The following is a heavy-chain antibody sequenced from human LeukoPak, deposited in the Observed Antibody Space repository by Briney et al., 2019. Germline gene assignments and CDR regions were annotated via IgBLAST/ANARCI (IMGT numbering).Heavy chain of an antibody. J-gene: IGHJ5*02. Sequence: GGSLRLSCAASGFTVSTNYMSWVRQAPGKGLEWVSVIYSGDSTYYADSVKGRFTISRDNAKDSLYLQMNSLRAEDTAVYYCAKDPLCSSTSCYFRWFDPWGQGTLVTVSS. CDR1: GFTVSTNY. CDR3: AKDPLCSSTSCYFRWFDP. D-gene: IGHD2-2*01. V-gene: IGHV3-66*01. CDR2: IYSGDST.